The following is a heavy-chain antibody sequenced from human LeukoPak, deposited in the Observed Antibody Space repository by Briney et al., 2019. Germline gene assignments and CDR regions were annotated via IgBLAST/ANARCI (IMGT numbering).Heavy chain of an antibody. CDR2: IGTAGDT. CDR3: ARGLVHDTSGYYSDY. J-gene: IGHJ4*02. V-gene: IGHV3-13*01. D-gene: IGHD3-22*01. Sequence: GGSLRLSCATSGFTFSSYAMHWVRQATGKGLEWVSAIGTAGDTFYPGSVKGRFTISRENAKNSLSLQMNSLRAEDTAVYYCARGLVHDTSGYYSDYWGQGTLVTVSS. CDR1: GFTFSSYA.